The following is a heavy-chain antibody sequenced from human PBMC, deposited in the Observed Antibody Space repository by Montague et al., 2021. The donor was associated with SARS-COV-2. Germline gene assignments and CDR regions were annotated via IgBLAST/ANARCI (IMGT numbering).Heavy chain of an antibody. CDR1: GGSISSSSYY. Sequence: SETLSLTCTVSGGSISSSSYYWGWIRQPPGKGLEWIGSIYYSGGTYCNPSLKSRVTISVDTSKNQFSLKLSSVTAADTAVYYCARVRVVVPAATNWFDPWGQGTLVTVSS. J-gene: IGHJ5*02. CDR3: ARVRVVVPAATNWFDP. CDR2: IYYSGGT. D-gene: IGHD2-2*01. V-gene: IGHV4-39*07.